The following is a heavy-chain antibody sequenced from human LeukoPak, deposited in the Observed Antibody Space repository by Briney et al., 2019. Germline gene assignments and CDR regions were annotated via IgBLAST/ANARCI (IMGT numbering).Heavy chain of an antibody. CDR1: GFTFSSYS. CDR3: ARKLYDSSRYGQTYYFDN. CDR2: ISSSSSYI. Sequence: PGGSLRLSCAASGFTFSSYSMNWVRQAPGKGLEWVSSISSSSSYIYYADSVKGRFTISRDNAKNSLYLQMNSLRAEDTAVYYCARKLYDSSRYGQTYYFDNWGQGTLVTVSS. D-gene: IGHD3-22*01. J-gene: IGHJ4*02. V-gene: IGHV3-21*04.